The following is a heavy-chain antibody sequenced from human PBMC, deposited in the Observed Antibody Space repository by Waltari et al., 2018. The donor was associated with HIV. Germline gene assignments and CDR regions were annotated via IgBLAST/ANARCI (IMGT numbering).Heavy chain of an antibody. CDR1: RQTFTTYF. D-gene: IGHD5-18*01. J-gene: IGHJ4*01. V-gene: IGHV1-46*01. CDR3: ARVSRDLAMVPFDF. Sequence: QVQLLQSGAEVKQPGASVRVSCKTSRQTFTTYFIHWVRQVPGQGLEWMGIINPTSGATTYARNFEGRITLTREASTSTVDMQLSRLRSEDSATYYCARVSRDLAMVPFDFWGQGTLVTVSS. CDR2: INPTSGAT.